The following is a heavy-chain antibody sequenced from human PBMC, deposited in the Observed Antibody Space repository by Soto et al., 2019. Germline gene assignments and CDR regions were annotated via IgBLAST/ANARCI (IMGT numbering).Heavy chain of an antibody. J-gene: IGHJ6*02. V-gene: IGHV1-2*04. CDR1: GYSFTDYH. CDR3: ARTYCTTTACQAHGIDV. CDR2: INPKSGGT. D-gene: IGHD4-4*01. Sequence: ASVKVSCKASGYSFTDYHIHWVRQAPGQGLEWLGRINPKSGGTSTAQKFQGWVTMTTDTSISTASMELTRLTSDDTAIYFCARTYCTTTACQAHGIDVWGQGTTVTVS.